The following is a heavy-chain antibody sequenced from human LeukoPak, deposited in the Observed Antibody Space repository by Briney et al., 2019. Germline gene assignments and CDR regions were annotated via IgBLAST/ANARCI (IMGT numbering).Heavy chain of an antibody. D-gene: IGHD6-19*01. CDR1: GYTFRSYG. CDR2: VSGYNGDT. J-gene: IGHJ6*03. CDR3: ARVGSMAGLYDSSYMDV. Sequence: ASVKVSCKASGYTFRSYGISWVRQAPGQGLEWMGWVSGYNGDTNYVQKVQGRVTMTTDTSTATAYMELRSLRPDDTAVYYCARVGSMAGLYDSSYMDVWGKGTTVTVSS. V-gene: IGHV1-18*01.